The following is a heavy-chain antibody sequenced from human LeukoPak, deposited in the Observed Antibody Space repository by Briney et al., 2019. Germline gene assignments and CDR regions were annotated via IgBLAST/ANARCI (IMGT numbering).Heavy chain of an antibody. Sequence: KPSETLSLTCTVSGGSIISSSYYWGWIRQPPGKGLEWIGSIYYSGSTYYNPSLKSRVTISVDTSKNQFSLKLSSVTAADTAVYYCARGYYYDSSGYYPDFDYWGQGTLVTVSS. CDR2: IYYSGST. D-gene: IGHD3-22*01. CDR1: GGSIISSSYY. CDR3: ARGYYYDSSGYYPDFDY. V-gene: IGHV4-39*07. J-gene: IGHJ4*02.